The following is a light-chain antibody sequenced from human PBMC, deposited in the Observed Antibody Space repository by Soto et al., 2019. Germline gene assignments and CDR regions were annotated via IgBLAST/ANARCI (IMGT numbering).Light chain of an antibody. CDR2: DAS. Sequence: DIQMTQSPSTLSASLGDTVTITCRASQSISRWLAWYQQKPGKAPKLLISDASTLGSGVPSRFSASGSGTEFTLTISSLQPDDFATYYCQQYNTPLTFGGGTKVDIK. J-gene: IGKJ4*01. CDR1: QSISRW. CDR3: QQYNTPLT. V-gene: IGKV1-5*01.